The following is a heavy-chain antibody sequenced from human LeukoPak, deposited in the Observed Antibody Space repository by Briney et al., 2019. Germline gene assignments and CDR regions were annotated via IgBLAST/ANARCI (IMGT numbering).Heavy chain of an antibody. CDR3: AKAVVAATRMTFDYYYGMDV. V-gene: IGHV3-23*01. D-gene: IGHD2-15*01. CDR2: ISGSGGST. Sequence: GGSLRLSCAASGFTFSSYAMSWVRQAPGKGLEWVSAISGSGGSTYYADSVKGRFTISRDNSKNTLYLQMNSLRAEDTAVYYCAKAVVAATRMTFDYYYGMDVWGQGTTVTVSS. CDR1: GFTFSSYA. J-gene: IGHJ6*02.